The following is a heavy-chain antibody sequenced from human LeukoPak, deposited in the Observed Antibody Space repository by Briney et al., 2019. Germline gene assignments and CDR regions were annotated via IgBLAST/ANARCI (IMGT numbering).Heavy chain of an antibody. CDR3: EKGSAGGGYSGIDN. J-gene: IGHJ3*02. Sequence: SVKVSCKASGGTFSSYAISWVRQAPGQGLEWMGGIIPIFGTANYAQKFQGRVTITTDVSTSTAYMELTSMRSEDTAVYYYEKGSAGGGYSGIDNWGQGTMVTVSS. CDR1: GGTFSSYA. D-gene: IGHD5-12*01. V-gene: IGHV1-69*05. CDR2: IIPIFGTA.